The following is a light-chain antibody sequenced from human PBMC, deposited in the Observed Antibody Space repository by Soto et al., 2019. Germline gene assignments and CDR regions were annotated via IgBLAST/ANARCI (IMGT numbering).Light chain of an antibody. CDR2: DVS. CDR3: QQYDSYSWT. J-gene: IGKJ1*01. V-gene: IGKV1-5*01. Sequence: DIQMTQSPSTLSASVGERVTITCRASQSVSNWLAWYQHKPGKAPKLLIYDVSSLERGVPSRFSGSGSGTEFILTISSLKPDDFATYYCQQYDSYSWTFGQGTKVEVK. CDR1: QSVSNW.